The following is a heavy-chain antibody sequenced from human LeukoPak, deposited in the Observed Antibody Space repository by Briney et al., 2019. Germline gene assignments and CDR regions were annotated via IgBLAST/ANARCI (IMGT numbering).Heavy chain of an antibody. CDR2: ISAYNGNT. CDR3: ARGGLRYFDWMSWGDY. CDR1: GYTFTGYY. J-gene: IGHJ4*02. D-gene: IGHD3-9*01. Sequence: ASVKVSCKASGYTFTGYYMHWVRQAPGQGLEWMGWISAYNGNTNYAQKLQGRVTMTTDTSTSTAYMELRSLRSDDTAVYYCARGGLRYFDWMSWGDYWGQGTLVTVSS. V-gene: IGHV1-18*04.